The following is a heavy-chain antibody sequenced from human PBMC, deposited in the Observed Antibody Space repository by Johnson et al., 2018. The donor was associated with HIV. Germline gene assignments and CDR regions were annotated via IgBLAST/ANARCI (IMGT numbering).Heavy chain of an antibody. CDR3: ARDANRRLRPRTDDIDDAFDI. J-gene: IGHJ3*02. Sequence: QVQLVESGGGLAKPAWSPRLSCAASQFTFSRYYMNCVRQAPGKGLEWVAVISYDGKDKYYADSVKGRFTSSRDNAKNSVYLQMNSLRAEDTAVYYCARDANRRLRPRTDDIDDAFDIWGQGTMVTVSS. V-gene: IGHV3-30*03. CDR1: QFTFSRYY. D-gene: IGHD5-12*01. CDR2: ISYDGKDK.